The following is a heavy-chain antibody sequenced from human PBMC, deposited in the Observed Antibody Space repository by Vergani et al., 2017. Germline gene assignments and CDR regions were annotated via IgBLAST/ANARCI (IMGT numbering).Heavy chain of an antibody. V-gene: IGHV3-73*02. CDR3: TRDRYSSGLYWFDP. J-gene: IGHJ5*02. CDR2: IRSKANSYAT. D-gene: IGHD6-19*01. CDR1: GFTFSGSA. Sequence: EVQLVESGGGLVQPGGSLKLSCAASGFTFSGSAMHWVRQASGKGLEWVGRIRSKANSYATAYAASVKGRFTISRDDSKNTAYLQMNSLKTEDTAVYYCTRDRYSSGLYWFDPWGQGTLVTVSS.